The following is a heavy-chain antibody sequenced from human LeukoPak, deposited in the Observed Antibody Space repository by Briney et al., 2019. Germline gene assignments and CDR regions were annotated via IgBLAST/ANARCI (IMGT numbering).Heavy chain of an antibody. CDR2: IYHSGST. J-gene: IGHJ5*02. CDR3: ARVVPAAILVNWFDP. D-gene: IGHD2-2*02. CDR1: GGSISSGNYY. V-gene: IGHV4-30-2*01. Sequence: SETLSLTCIVSGGSISSGNYYWSWIRQHPGKGLEWIGYIYHSGSTYYNPSLKSRVTISVDRSKNQFSLKLSSVTAADTAVYYCARVVPAAILVNWFDPWGQGTLVTVSS.